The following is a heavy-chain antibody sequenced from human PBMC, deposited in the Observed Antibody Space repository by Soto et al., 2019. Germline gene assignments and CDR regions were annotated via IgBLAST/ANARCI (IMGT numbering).Heavy chain of an antibody. J-gene: IGHJ4*02. V-gene: IGHV3-23*01. CDR3: AKEQTHSQADTSSIFDY. Sequence: EVQLLGSGGGFVEPGWSLRLSCVASGFTFSNYPMTWVRQAPGKGLERVSSTSGSGGSTYYADSVKGRFTISRDNSKNTLYLQLNIRRAEDTAVYYCAKEQTHSQADTSSIFDYWGQGTLVIVSS. CDR2: TSGSGGST. D-gene: IGHD2-2*01. CDR1: GFTFSNYP.